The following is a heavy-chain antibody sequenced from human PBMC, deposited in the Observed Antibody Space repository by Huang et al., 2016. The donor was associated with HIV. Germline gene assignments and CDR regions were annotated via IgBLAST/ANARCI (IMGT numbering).Heavy chain of an antibody. CDR1: GGSISSSSYS. D-gene: IGHD6-19*01. CDR2: IYYSGNT. V-gene: IGHV4-39*01. Sequence: LQLQESGPGLVKSSETLSLICTVSGGSISSSSYSWGWICQPPGKGPEWIGSIYYSGNTYYNPPLKSRVTISVDTSKNQFSLKVNSVTAADTAVYYCARHGRVAGHYYNNMDVWGRGTTVTVSS. J-gene: IGHJ6*02. CDR3: ARHGRVAGHYYNNMDV.